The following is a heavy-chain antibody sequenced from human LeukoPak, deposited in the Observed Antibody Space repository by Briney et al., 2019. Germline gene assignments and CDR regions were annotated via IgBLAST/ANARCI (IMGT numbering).Heavy chain of an antibody. V-gene: IGHV3-23*01. CDR1: GFTFSDYA. J-gene: IGHJ5*02. CDR2: IANDGST. CDR3: AKEAAGIGVPRFDP. D-gene: IGHD2-15*01. Sequence: GGSLRLSCTASGFTFSDYAMSWVRQAPGEGLEWVSGIANDGSTYYSDSVKGRFTISRENSKNTLYLQMSSMPTEDTALYYCAKEAAGIGVPRFDPWGQGTLVTVSS.